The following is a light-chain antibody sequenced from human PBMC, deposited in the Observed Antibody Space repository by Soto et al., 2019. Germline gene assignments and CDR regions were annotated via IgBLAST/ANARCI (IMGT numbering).Light chain of an antibody. Sequence: DIPMTQSPSSLSASVGDRVTITCQASQDISNYLNWYQQKPGKPPKLLIYDASNLETGVPSRFSGSGSGTDFTFTITSLQPEDIATYYCQQYDNLPSYTFGQGTRLEIK. CDR2: DAS. CDR3: QQYDNLPSYT. V-gene: IGKV1-33*01. J-gene: IGKJ2*01. CDR1: QDISNY.